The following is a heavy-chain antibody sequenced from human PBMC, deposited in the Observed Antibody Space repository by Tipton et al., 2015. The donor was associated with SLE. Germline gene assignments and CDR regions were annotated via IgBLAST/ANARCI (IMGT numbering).Heavy chain of an antibody. CDR1: GFTFSSYA. V-gene: IGHV3-23*03. J-gene: IGHJ4*02. CDR2: IYSGGST. Sequence: SLRLSCAASGFTFSSYAMSWVRQAPGKGLEWASVIYSGGSTYYADSVKGRFTISRDNSKNTLYLQMNSLRAEDTAVYYCAKSEPPDDYWGQGTLVTVSS. CDR3: AKSEPPDDY. D-gene: IGHD1-14*01.